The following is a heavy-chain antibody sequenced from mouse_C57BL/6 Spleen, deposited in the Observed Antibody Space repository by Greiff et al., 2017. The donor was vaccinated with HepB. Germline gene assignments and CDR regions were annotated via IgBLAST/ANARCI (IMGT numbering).Heavy chain of an antibody. J-gene: IGHJ2*01. Sequence: QVQLQQPGTELVKPGASVKLSCKASGYTFTSYWMHWVKQRPGQGLEWIGNINPSNGGTNYNEKFKSKATLTVDKSSSTAYMQLSSLTSEDSAVYYCARLGPYYYGSSEDFDYWGQGTTLTVSS. CDR1: GYTFTSYW. D-gene: IGHD1-1*01. CDR3: ARLGPYYYGSSEDFDY. CDR2: INPSNGGT. V-gene: IGHV1-53*01.